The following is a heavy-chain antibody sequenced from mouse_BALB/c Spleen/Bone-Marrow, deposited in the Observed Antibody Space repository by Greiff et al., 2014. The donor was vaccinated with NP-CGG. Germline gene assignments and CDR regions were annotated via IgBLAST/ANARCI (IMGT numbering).Heavy chain of an antibody. Sequence: QVQLKQSGPEPVRPGVSVKIFCKGSGYTFTDYAMHWGKQSHAKSLEGIGVISTYSGNTNYNQKFKGKATMTVDKSSSTAYMELARLTSEDSAIYYCARPRQLGLAFYAMDYWGQGTSVTVSP. CDR1: GYTFTDYA. V-gene: IGHV1-67*01. CDR3: ARPRQLGLAFYAMDY. D-gene: IGHD3-2*01. J-gene: IGHJ4*01. CDR2: ISTYSGNT.